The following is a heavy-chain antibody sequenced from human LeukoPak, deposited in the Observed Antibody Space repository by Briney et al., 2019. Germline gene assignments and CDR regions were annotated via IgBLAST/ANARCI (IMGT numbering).Heavy chain of an antibody. D-gene: IGHD6-19*01. CDR3: ARGLGSSGWTASVYYYYYGMDV. Sequence: EASVTVSFTASGYTFTSYDINWVRQAPGQGLEWMGWMNPNSRNTGYAQMVQGRVTMTRNTSISTAYMELSSLRSEAPAVYYCARGLGSSGWTASVYYYYYGMDVWGQGTTVTVSS. CDR2: MNPNSRNT. V-gene: IGHV1-8*01. CDR1: GYTFTSYD. J-gene: IGHJ6*02.